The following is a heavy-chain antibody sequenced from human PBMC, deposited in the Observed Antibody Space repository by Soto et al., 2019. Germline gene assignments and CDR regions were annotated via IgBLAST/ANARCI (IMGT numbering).Heavy chain of an antibody. D-gene: IGHD2-21*02. V-gene: IGHV1-18*01. CDR2: ISANKGET. J-gene: IGHJ3*02. Sequence: QAQLVQSGAEVKKPGASVKVSCKASGYTFTSYGVSWVRQAPGQGHEWMGWISANKGETNYAQKLRGRVTLTTDTSTNTVNRELRSLRSDDTAVYSCAGDILYCGGDSYEDTFDSWGQGTMVTVSS. CDR3: AGDILYCGGDSYEDTFDS. CDR1: GYTFTSYG.